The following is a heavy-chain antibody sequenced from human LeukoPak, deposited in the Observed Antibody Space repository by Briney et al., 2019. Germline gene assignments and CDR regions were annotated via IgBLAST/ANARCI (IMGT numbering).Heavy chain of an antibody. J-gene: IGHJ4*02. CDR3: AKATSVTTLFDY. CDR2: ISYDGSNK. CDR1: GFTFSSYG. D-gene: IGHD4-17*01. V-gene: IGHV3-30*18. Sequence: GGSLTLSCAASGFTFSSYGMHWVRQAPGKGPEWVAVISYDGSNKYYADSVKGRFTISRDNSKNTLYLQMNSLRVEDTAVYYCAKATSVTTLFDYWGQGTPVTVSS.